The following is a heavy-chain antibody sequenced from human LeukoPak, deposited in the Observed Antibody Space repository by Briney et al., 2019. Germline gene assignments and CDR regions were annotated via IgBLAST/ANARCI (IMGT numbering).Heavy chain of an antibody. J-gene: IGHJ3*02. D-gene: IGHD7-27*01. CDR3: ARVSGDFPAFDI. V-gene: IGHV3-21*01. CDR2: ISSSSSYI. CDR1: GFTFSSYS. Sequence: GGSLRLSCAASGFTFSSYSTNWVRQAPGKGLEWVSSISSSSSYIYYADSVKGRFTISRDNAKNSLYLQMNSLRAEDTAVYYCARVSGDFPAFDIWGQGTMVTVSS.